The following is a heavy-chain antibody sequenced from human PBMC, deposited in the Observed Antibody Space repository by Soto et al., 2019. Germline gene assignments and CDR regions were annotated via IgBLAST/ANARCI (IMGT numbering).Heavy chain of an antibody. CDR1: GFTFSSYA. CDR2: ISGSGGST. CDR3: AKDREVAARLDYYMDV. Sequence: GGSLRLSCAASGFTFSSYAMSWVRQAPGKGLEWVSAISGSGGSTYYADSVKGRFTISRDNSKNTLYLQMNSLRAEDTAVYYCAKDREVAARLDYYMDVWGKGTTVTVSS. V-gene: IGHV3-23*01. D-gene: IGHD2-15*01. J-gene: IGHJ6*03.